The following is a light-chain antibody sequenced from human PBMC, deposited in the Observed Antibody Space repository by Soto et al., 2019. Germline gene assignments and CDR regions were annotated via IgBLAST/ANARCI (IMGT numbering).Light chain of an antibody. J-gene: IGKJ5*01. CDR2: SAS. V-gene: IGKV3-15*01. CDR1: QSISSN. CDR3: QQYYNWRAIT. Sequence: EIVMTQSPVTLSVSPGERATLSCRASQSISSNLAWHQQTPGQAPRLLIYSASTRATGVPARFSGSGSGTEFTLSISRLQSEDFALYYCQQYYNWRAITFGQGTRREIK.